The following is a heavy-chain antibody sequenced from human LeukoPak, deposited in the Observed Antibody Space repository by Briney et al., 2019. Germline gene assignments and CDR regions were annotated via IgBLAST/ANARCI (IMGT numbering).Heavy chain of an antibody. V-gene: IGHV1-46*01. J-gene: IGHJ4*02. CDR1: GYTFTGYY. Sequence: ASVKVSCKASGYTFTGYYMHWVRQAPGQGLEWMGIINPSGGSTSYAQKFQGGVTMTRDMSTSTVYMELSSLRSEDTAVYYCARFSGSYSSFDYWGQGTLVTVSS. CDR2: INPSGGST. CDR3: ARFSGSYSSFDY. D-gene: IGHD1-26*01.